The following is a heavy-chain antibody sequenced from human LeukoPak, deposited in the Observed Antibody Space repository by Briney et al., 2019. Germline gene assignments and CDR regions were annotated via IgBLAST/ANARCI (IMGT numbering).Heavy chain of an antibody. D-gene: IGHD3-3*01. V-gene: IGHV4-59*11. CDR3: ARGTSLDFWSGYYTGIEFDY. CDR2: IYYSGST. J-gene: IGHJ4*02. Sequence: PSETLSLTCTVSGGSISSHYWSWIRQPPGKGLEWIGYIYYSGSTNYNPSLKSRVTISVDTSKNQFSLKLSSVTAADTAVYYCARGTSLDFWSGYYTGIEFDYWGQGTLVTVSS. CDR1: GGSISSHY.